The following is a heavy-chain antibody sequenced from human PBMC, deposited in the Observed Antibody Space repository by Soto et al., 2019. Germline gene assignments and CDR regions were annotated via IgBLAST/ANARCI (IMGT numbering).Heavy chain of an antibody. V-gene: IGHV1-69*06. CDR3: ARGYRGSYSPNYYYGMDV. Sequence: SVKVSCKASGGTFSSYAISWVRQAPGQGLEWMGGIIPIFGTANYAQKFQGRVTITADKSTSTAYMELSSLRSEDTAVYYCARGYRGSYSPNYYYGMDVWGQGTTVTVS. CDR2: IIPIFGTA. J-gene: IGHJ6*02. CDR1: GGTFSSYA. D-gene: IGHD1-26*01.